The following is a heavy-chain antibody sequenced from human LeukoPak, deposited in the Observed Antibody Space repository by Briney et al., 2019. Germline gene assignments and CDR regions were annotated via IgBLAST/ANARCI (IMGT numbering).Heavy chain of an antibody. CDR1: GYTFTSYD. D-gene: IGHD6-13*01. V-gene: IGHV1-8*03. CDR3: ARTQHLVLRSPLDP. Sequence: ASVKVSCKASGYTFTSYDINWVRQATGQGLEWMGWMNPNSGNTGYAQKFQGRVTITRNTSVSTAYMELSSLRSEDTAVYYCARTQHLVLRSPLDPWGQGTLVTVSS. J-gene: IGHJ5*02. CDR2: MNPNSGNT.